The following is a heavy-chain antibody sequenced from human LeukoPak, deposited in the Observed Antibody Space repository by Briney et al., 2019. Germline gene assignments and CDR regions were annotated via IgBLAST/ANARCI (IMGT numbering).Heavy chain of an antibody. CDR1: GGSLSTYC. Sequence: ESSETLSLTCTVSGGSLSTYCWTWVRLPAGKKLEWLGRICTTGNSNYNPSLNNRVTMSLDSSKNQFSLILASVTAADTAIYYCAREGSINGYPPRLDYWGQGTLVTVSS. CDR2: ICTTGNS. J-gene: IGHJ4*02. V-gene: IGHV4-4*07. CDR3: AREGSINGYPPRLDY. D-gene: IGHD2-8*01.